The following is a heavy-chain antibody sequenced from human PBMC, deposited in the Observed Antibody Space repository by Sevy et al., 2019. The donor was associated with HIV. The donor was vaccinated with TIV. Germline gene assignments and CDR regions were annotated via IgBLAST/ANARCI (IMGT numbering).Heavy chain of an antibody. D-gene: IGHD7-27*01. V-gene: IGHV4-59*01. J-gene: IGHJ5*02. CDR2: ILYSGST. Sequence: SETLSLTCTVTGDSMNTYYWAWIRQPPGKSLEWVGYILYSGSTEYSHSLKSRVTMALDKSKNEVSLRLRSVTAADTAVYYCARLGPSDNWFDPWGQGRLVTVSS. CDR1: GDSMNTYY. CDR3: ARLGPSDNWFDP.